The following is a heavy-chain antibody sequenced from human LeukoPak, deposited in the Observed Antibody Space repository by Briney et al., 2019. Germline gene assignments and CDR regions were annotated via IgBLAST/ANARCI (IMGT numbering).Heavy chain of an antibody. J-gene: IGHJ6*03. CDR3: VPIKRSGYLEYMDV. V-gene: IGHV4-39*01. CDR1: GGSISSSSYY. D-gene: IGHD3-3*01. Sequence: PSETLSLTCIVSGGSISSSSYYWGWIRQPPGKGLEWIGSIYYSGTTYYNPSLKSRVTISVDTSKNQFSLKLSSVTAADTAVYYCVPIKRSGYLEYMDVWGKGTTVTVS. CDR2: IYYSGTT.